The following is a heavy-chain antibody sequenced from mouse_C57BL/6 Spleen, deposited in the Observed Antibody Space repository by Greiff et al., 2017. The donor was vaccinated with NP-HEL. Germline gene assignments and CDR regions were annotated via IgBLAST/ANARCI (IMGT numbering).Heavy chain of an antibody. V-gene: IGHV5-17*01. CDR2: ISSGSSTI. J-gene: IGHJ2*01. D-gene: IGHD2-4*01. CDR3: ARRDYDGVDY. Sequence: EVNVVESGGGLVKPGGSLKLSCAASGFTFSDYGMHWVRQAPEKGLEWVAYISSGSSTIYYADTVKGRFTISRDNAKNTLFLQMTSLRSEDTAMYYCARRDYDGVDYWGQGTTLTVSS. CDR1: GFTFSDYG.